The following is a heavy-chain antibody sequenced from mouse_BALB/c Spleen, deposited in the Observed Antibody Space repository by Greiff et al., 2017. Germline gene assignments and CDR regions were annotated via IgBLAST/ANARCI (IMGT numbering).Heavy chain of an antibody. CDR1: GFNIKDTY. J-gene: IGHJ3*01. V-gene: IGHV14-3*02. Sequence: VQLKQSGAELVKPGASVKLSCTASGFNIKDTYMHWVKQRPEQGLEWIGRIDPANGNTKYDPKFQGKATITADTSSNTAYLQLSSLTSEDTAVYYCAREGDYGNYGFAYWGQGTLVTVSA. CDR3: AREGDYGNYGFAY. CDR2: IDPANGNT. D-gene: IGHD2-1*01.